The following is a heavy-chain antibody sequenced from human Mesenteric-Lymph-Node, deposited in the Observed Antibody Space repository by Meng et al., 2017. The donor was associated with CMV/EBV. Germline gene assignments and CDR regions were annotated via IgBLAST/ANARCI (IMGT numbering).Heavy chain of an antibody. CDR3: ARGWGNRANSRLDS. D-gene: IGHD4/OR15-4a*01. V-gene: IGHV1-8*03. Sequence: SVKVSCKAAGYTFTHYDVNWVRQAAGQGLEWMGWVNPNSGNTGYAQKFQDRVSITSDTSTGTAYMELSSLRSEDTAVYFCARGWGNRANSRLDSWGQGTVVTVSS. CDR1: GYTFTHYD. CDR2: VNPNSGNT. J-gene: IGHJ4*02.